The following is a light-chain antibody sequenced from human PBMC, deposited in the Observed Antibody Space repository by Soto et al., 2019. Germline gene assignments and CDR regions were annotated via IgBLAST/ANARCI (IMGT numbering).Light chain of an antibody. J-gene: IGKJ4*02. Sequence: VFKKSPFTLSLSPGERATLSCRASRSISTYLAWYQQKPGQAPRLLIYEALNRATGIPARFSGSGSGTDFTLTIISLEPEDFTVYYCQQRNNWPLTFGGGTKVDIK. CDR1: RSISTY. CDR2: EAL. V-gene: IGKV3-11*01. CDR3: QQRNNWPLT.